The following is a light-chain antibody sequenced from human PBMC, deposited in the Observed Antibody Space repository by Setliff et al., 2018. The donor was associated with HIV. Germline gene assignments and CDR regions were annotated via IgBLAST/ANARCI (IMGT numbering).Light chain of an antibody. CDR1: SSDIGRYSL. J-gene: IGLJ1*01. CDR3: RSNTGSNTYV. V-gene: IGLV2-23*01. CDR2: QAT. Sequence: QSVLTQPASVSGSPGQSITISCTGTSSDIGRYSLVSWYQQYPGKAPKLMIYQATKRPSGVSNRFSGSKSGNTASLTISGLQAEDEADYYCRSNTGSNTYVFGTGTKVT.